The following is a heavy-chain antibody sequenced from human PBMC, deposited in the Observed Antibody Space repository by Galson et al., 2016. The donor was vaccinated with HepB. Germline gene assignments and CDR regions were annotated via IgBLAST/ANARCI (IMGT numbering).Heavy chain of an antibody. CDR1: GFSFSSYW. Sequence: SLRLSCAASGFSFSSYWMHWVRQAPGKGLVWVSRINSDGSSTNYADSVKGRFTISRDNSKNTLYLQLNSLSDEDTAVYYCASRYGDSWRPFAFDYWGQGTLVTVSS. CDR3: ASRYGDSWRPFAFDY. V-gene: IGHV3-74*01. D-gene: IGHD2-21*02. CDR2: INSDGSST. J-gene: IGHJ4*02.